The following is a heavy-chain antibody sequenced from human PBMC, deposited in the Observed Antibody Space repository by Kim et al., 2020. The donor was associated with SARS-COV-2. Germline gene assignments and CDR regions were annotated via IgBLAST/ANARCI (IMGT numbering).Heavy chain of an antibody. J-gene: IGHJ4*02. V-gene: IGHV3-23*01. CDR2: ISGSGGST. CDR1: GFTFSSYA. D-gene: IGHD1-26*01. CDR3: AKVGGSYYGPYTFDY. Sequence: GGSLRLFCAASGFTFSSYAMSWVRQAPGKGLEWVSAISGSGGSTYYADSVKGRFTISRDNSKNTLYLQMNSLRAEDTAVYYCAKVGGSYYGPYTFDYWGQGTLVTVSS.